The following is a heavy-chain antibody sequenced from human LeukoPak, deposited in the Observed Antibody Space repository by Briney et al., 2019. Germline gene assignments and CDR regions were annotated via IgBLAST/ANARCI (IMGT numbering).Heavy chain of an antibody. CDR2: VNTGGSST. CDR3: AASSYVYGDYYFDY. J-gene: IGHJ4*02. CDR1: GFAFRSYW. Sequence: ARRSPRLSCAPSGFAFRSYWMRWVRHAPGKGLLCVSRVNTGGSSTTSADSGKGTFTISRDNAKNTVYLQIKSLRDEDTAVYYCAASSYVYGDYYFDYWGQGTLVTVSS. D-gene: IGHD4-17*01. V-gene: IGHV3-74*01.